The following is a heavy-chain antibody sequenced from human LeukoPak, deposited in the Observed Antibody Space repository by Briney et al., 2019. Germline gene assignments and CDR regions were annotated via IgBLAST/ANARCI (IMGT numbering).Heavy chain of an antibody. Sequence: PSETLSLTCTVSGGSISSYYWTWIRQPPGKGLEWIGYIYYSGTTYYNPSLKSRVTISLDTSKNKFSLNLTSVNVADTAVYYCARRLGSGSYPFDYWGQGTLVTVSS. CDR1: GGSISSYY. J-gene: IGHJ4*02. CDR3: ARRLGSGSYPFDY. D-gene: IGHD3-10*01. V-gene: IGHV4-59*01. CDR2: IYYSGTT.